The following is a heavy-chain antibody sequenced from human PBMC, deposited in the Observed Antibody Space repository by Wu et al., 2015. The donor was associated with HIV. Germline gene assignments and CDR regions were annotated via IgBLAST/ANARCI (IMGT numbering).Heavy chain of an antibody. V-gene: IGHV1-18*01. CDR3: ARDFRPRCSSTSCYTASVY. J-gene: IGHJ4*02. Sequence: QVQLVQSGAEVKKPGASVKVSCKASGYTFTSYGISWVRQAPGQGLEWMGWISAYNGNTNYAQKLQGRVTMTTDTSTSTAYMELRSLRSDDTAVYYCARDFRPRCSSTSCYTASVYWGQGTLVTVSS. D-gene: IGHD2-2*02. CDR1: GYTFTSYG. CDR2: ISAYNGNT.